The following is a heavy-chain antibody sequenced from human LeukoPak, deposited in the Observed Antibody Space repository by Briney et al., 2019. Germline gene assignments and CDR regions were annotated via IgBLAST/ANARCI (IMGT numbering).Heavy chain of an antibody. CDR3: AKADIGAYCGGDCEGGFSY. V-gene: IGHV3-74*01. CDR1: GFTFSSYW. J-gene: IGHJ4*02. D-gene: IGHD2-21*01. Sequence: GGSLRLSCAASGFTFSSYWMHWVRQAPGKGLVWVSRINSDGSSTSYADSVKGRFTISRDNAKNTLYLQMNSLRAEDTAVYYCAKADIGAYCGGDCEGGFSYWGQGTLVTVSS. CDR2: INSDGSST.